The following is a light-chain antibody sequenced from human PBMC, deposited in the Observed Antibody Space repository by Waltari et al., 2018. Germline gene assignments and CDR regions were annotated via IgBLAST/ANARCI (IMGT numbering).Light chain of an antibody. V-gene: IGKV3-20*01. CDR2: GAT. Sequence: EVVLTQSPGTLSLFPGERATLSCRASQSVGSGYLAWYEQQVGHAPRLLIYGATSRATGVPARFIGTGSGTDFTLSISRLEPEDSAVYFCQQYGRAPLTFGPGTKVEIK. CDR3: QQYGRAPLT. CDR1: QSVGSGY. J-gene: IGKJ3*01.